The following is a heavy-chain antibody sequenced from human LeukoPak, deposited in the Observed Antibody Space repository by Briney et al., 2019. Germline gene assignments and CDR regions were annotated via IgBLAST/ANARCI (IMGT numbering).Heavy chain of an antibody. J-gene: IGHJ3*02. CDR3: DYGYVPDTFDI. Sequence: GGSLRLSCAASGFTFSNYAMNWVRQAPGKGPEWVSSISGRGISTFYADSVKGRFTISRDTSKNTLYLQMNNLRAEDTAVYSKDYGYVPDTFDIWGQGTMVTVSS. CDR2: ISGRGIST. D-gene: IGHD3-16*01. V-gene: IGHV3-23*01. CDR1: GFTFSNYA.